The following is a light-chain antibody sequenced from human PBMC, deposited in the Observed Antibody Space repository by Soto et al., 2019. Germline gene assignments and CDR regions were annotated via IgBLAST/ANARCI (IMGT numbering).Light chain of an antibody. V-gene: IGLV2-23*01. CDR1: SSDIGTYNL. J-gene: IGLJ3*02. Sequence: QSALTQPASVSGSPGQSITISCTGTSSDIGTYNLVSWYQHYPGKAPKLMIYEGIKRPSGVSNRFSGSKSGNTAFLTISGLQAEDEADYYCQSYDISLSASRPSWVFGGGTKLTVL. CDR2: EGI. CDR3: QSYDISLSASRPSWV.